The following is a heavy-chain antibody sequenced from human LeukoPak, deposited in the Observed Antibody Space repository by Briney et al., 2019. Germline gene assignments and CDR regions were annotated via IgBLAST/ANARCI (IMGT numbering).Heavy chain of an antibody. Sequence: GGSLRLSCAASGFTFSSYEMNWVRQAPGKGLEWVSYISSSGSSIHYADSVKGRFTISRDNAKNSLYLQMNSLRAEDTAVYHCARQISRYCSGGSCYSGWEYYFDYWGQGTPVTVSS. D-gene: IGHD2-15*01. V-gene: IGHV3-48*03. CDR3: ARQISRYCSGGSCYSGWEYYFDY. CDR1: GFTFSSYE. CDR2: ISSSGSSI. J-gene: IGHJ4*02.